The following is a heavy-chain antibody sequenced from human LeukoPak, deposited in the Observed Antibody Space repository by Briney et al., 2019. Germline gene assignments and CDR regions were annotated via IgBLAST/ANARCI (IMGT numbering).Heavy chain of an antibody. CDR3: ARTGRYYDSSGYPGNWFDP. D-gene: IGHD3-22*01. CDR1: GGSISSGGYS. CDR2: IYHSGST. V-gene: IGHV4-30-2*01. Sequence: PSQTLSLTCAVSGGSISSGGYSWSWIRQPPGKGLEWIGYIYHSGSTYYNPSLKSRVTISVDRSKNQFSLKLSSVTAADTAVYYCARTGRYYDSSGYPGNWFDPWGQGTLVTVSS. J-gene: IGHJ5*02.